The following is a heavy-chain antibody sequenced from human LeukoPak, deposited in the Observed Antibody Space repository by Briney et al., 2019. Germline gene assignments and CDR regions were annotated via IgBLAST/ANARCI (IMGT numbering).Heavy chain of an antibody. CDR2: INPNSGGT. V-gene: IGHV1-2*06. CDR3: ARGWYYYDSSGPDAFDI. D-gene: IGHD3-22*01. CDR1: GYTFTDYY. J-gene: IGHJ3*02. Sequence: ASVKVSCKVSGYTFTDYYMHWVRQAPGQGLEWMGRINPNSGGTNYAQKFQGRVTMTRDTSISTAYMELSSLRSEDTAVYYCARGWYYYDSSGPDAFDIWGQGTMVTVSS.